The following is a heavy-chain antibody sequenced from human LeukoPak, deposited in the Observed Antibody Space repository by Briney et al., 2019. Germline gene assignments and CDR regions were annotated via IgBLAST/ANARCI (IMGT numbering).Heavy chain of an antibody. CDR3: ARTNPNRRYYDILTGYRYYFDY. V-gene: IGHV3-23*01. CDR2: ISGSGGST. J-gene: IGHJ4*02. D-gene: IGHD3-9*01. Sequence: PGGSLRLSCAASGFIFSSYAMSWVRQAPGKGLEWVSAISGSGGSTYYADSVKGRFTISRDNSKNTLYLQMNSLRAEDTAVYYCARTNPNRRYYDILTGYRYYFDYWGQGTLVTVSS. CDR1: GFIFSSYA.